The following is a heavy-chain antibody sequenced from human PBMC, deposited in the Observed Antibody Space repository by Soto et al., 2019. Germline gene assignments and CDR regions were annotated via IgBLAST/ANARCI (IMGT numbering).Heavy chain of an antibody. J-gene: IGHJ4*02. CDR1: GFTFSSYG. CDR3: AKDRSSRSYYFDY. V-gene: IGHV3-30*18. CDR2: ISYDGSNK. Sequence: QVQLVESGGGVVQPGRSLRLSCAASGFTFSSYGMHWARQAPGKGLEWVAVISYDGSNKYYADSVKGRFTISRDNSKNTLYLQMNSLRAEDTAVYYCAKDRSSRSYYFDYWGQGTLVTVSS. D-gene: IGHD1-26*01.